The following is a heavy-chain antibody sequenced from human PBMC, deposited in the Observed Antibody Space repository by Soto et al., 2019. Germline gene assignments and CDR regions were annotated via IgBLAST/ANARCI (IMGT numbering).Heavy chain of an antibody. CDR2: IYYSGST. D-gene: IGHD4-4*01. CDR3: ARVQEPNWFDP. CDR1: GGSISSYY. Sequence: SETLSLTCTVSGGSISSYYWSWIRKPPGKGLEWIGYIYYSGSTNYNPSHKSRVTISVDTSKNQFSLKLSSVTAADTAVYYCARVQEPNWFDPWGQGTLVTVSS. V-gene: IGHV4-59*01. J-gene: IGHJ5*02.